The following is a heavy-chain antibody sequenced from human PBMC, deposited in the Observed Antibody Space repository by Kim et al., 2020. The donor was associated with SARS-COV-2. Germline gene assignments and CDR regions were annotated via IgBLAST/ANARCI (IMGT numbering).Heavy chain of an antibody. J-gene: IGHJ4*02. CDR2: ISYDGSNK. Sequence: GGSLRLSCAASGFTFSSYGMHWVRQAPGKGLEWVAVISYDGSNKYYADSVKGRFTISRDNSKNTLYLQMNSLRAEDTAVYYCARVNYGSGSYYTIDYWGQGTLVTVSS. CDR3: ARVNYGSGSYYTIDY. D-gene: IGHD3-10*01. CDR1: GFTFSSYG. V-gene: IGHV3-33*05.